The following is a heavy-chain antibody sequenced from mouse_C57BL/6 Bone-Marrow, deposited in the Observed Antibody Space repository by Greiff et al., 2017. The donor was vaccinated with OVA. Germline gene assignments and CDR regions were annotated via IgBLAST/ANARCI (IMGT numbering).Heavy chain of an antibody. CDR3: AKIVTPYYAMDY. CDR1: GYTFTNYW. D-gene: IGHD2-5*01. J-gene: IGHJ4*01. V-gene: IGHV1-63*01. Sequence: QVQLQQSGAELVRPGTSVKMSCKASGYTFTNYWIGWAKQRPGHGLEWIGDIYPGGGYTNYNEKFKGKATLTADKSSSTAYTQFSSLTSEDSAIYYCAKIVTPYYAMDYWGQGTSVTVSS. CDR2: IYPGGGYT.